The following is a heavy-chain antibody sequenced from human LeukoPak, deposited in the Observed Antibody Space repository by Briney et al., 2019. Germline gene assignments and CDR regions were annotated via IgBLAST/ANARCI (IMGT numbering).Heavy chain of an antibody. CDR2: ISGSAEKT. CDR1: GFAFSSHA. CDR3: ARGSTYDFWSGDALDV. V-gene: IGHV3-23*01. J-gene: IGHJ3*01. Sequence: GGSLRLSCAASGFAFSSHAMTWVRQAPGKGLEWVSSISGSAEKTYYADSVKGRFTISRDSSQKILNLQMNNLRVEDTAIYYCARGSTYDFWSGDALDVWGQGTMVTVAS. D-gene: IGHD3-3*01.